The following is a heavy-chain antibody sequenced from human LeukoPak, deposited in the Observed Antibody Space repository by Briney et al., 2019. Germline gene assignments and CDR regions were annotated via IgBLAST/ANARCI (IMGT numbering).Heavy chain of an antibody. J-gene: IGHJ6*02. V-gene: IGHV4-59*01. CDR3: ASTSHYYYYGMDV. CDR2: IYYSGST. CDR1: GGSISSYY. Sequence: PSETLSLTCTVSGGSISSYYWSWIRQPPGKGLEWIGYIYYSGSTNYNPSLKSRVTISVDTSKNQFSLKLSSVTAADTAVYYCASTSHYYYYGMDVWGQGTTVTVSS.